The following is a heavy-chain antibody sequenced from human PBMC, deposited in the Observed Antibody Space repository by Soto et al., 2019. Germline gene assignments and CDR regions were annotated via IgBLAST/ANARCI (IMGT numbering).Heavy chain of an antibody. Sequence: ASVKVSCKASGYTFSSYGIGWVRQTPGQGLEWMGWISAYNGKTHYSQNFQGKVTMTTDTSTSTAYMELRTLRSDDTAVYYCAKADSNYAGRFSYYYMDVWGNGTLVTVSS. CDR1: GYTFSSYG. J-gene: IGHJ6*03. CDR2: ISAYNGKT. V-gene: IGHV1-18*04. CDR3: AKADSNYAGRFSYYYMDV. D-gene: IGHD4-4*01.